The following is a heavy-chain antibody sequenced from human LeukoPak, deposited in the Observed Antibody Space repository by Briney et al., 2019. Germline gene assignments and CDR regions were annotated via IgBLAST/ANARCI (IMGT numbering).Heavy chain of an antibody. CDR2: IKQDGSEK. CDR3: ARQSMVRGGGVFYYYCYMDV. V-gene: IGHV3-7*01. D-gene: IGHD3-10*01. CDR1: GFTFSSYW. Sequence: GGSLRLSCAASGFTFSSYWMSWVRQAPGKGLEWVANIKQDGSEKYYVDSVKGRFTISRDNAKNSLYLQMNSLRAEDTAVYYCARQSMVRGGGVFYYYCYMDVWGQGTLVTVSS. J-gene: IGHJ6*03.